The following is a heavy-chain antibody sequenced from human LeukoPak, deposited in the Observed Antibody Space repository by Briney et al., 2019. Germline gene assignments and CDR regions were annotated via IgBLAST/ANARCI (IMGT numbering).Heavy chain of an antibody. CDR3: ARDYGDYYGRAFDI. CDR1: GGTFSSYA. D-gene: IGHD4-17*01. CDR2: IIPIFGTA. V-gene: IGHV1-69*06. Sequence: GASVKVSCKASGGTFSSYAISWVRQAPGQGLEWMGGIIPIFGTANYAQKFQGRVTITADKSTGTAYMELSSLRSEDTAVYYCARDYGDYYGRAFDIWGQGTMVTVSS. J-gene: IGHJ3*02.